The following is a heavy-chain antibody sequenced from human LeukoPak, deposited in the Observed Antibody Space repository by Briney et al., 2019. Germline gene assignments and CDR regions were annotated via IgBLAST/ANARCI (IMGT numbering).Heavy chain of an antibody. V-gene: IGHV5-10-1*01. D-gene: IGHD3-10*01. CDR2: IDPSDSYT. CDR1: GYSFTSYW. Sequence: GESLKISCKGSGYSFTSYWITWVRQIPGKGLEWMGRIDPSDSYTNYSPSFQGHVTISADKSISTAYLQWSSLKASDTAMYYCARVRHFYGSGSHYGMDVWGKGNTVTVSS. CDR3: ARVRHFYGSGSHYGMDV. J-gene: IGHJ6*04.